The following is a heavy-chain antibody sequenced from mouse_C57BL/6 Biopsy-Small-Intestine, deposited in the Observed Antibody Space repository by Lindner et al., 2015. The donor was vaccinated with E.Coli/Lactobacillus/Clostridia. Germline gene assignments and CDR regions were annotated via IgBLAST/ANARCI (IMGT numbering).Heavy chain of an antibody. CDR1: GYTFTDYY. CDR2: VNPSNGGT. V-gene: IGHV1-19*01. D-gene: IGHD2-3*01. CDR3: ARGGTNLWDGYYRILYYYAMDY. Sequence: VQLQESGPELVKPGASVKMSCKASGYTFTDYYMNWVKQSHGKSLEWIGRVNPSNGGTSYNQKFKGKATLTVDKSLSTAYMQLNSLTSEDSAVYYCARGGTNLWDGYYRILYYYAMDYWGQGTSVTVSS. J-gene: IGHJ4*01.